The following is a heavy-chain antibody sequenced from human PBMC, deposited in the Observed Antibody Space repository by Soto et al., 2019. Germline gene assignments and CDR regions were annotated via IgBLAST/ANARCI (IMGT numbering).Heavy chain of an antibody. D-gene: IGHD2-8*01. V-gene: IGHV1-69*01. CDR3: ARVGRGVYAIRGWSDP. Sequence: QVQLVQSGAEVKKPGASVKVSCKASGYTFTSYAISWVRQAPGQGLEWMGGIIPIFGTASYAQKFQGRVTITAEESTSSAYMELSSLRSEDTAVYYCARVGRGVYAIRGWSDPWRQGTLLTVSS. CDR2: IIPIFGTA. CDR1: GYTFTSYA. J-gene: IGHJ5*02.